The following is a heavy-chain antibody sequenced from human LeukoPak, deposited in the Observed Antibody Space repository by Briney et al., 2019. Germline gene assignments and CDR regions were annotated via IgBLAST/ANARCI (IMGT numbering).Heavy chain of an antibody. D-gene: IGHD3-16*01. CDR2: IISGSSTI. J-gene: IGHJ4*02. CDR1: GLSFSTYN. V-gene: IGHV3-48*02. CDR3: ARGEPARGGF. Sequence: GRSLRLSCAASGLSFSTYNTNWVSQAPGKWLEWRSYIISGSSTIYYADPVEGRFPISRDNAKHSLYRQMNSLRDEDAGVYYCARGEPARGGFWGQGILVTVSS.